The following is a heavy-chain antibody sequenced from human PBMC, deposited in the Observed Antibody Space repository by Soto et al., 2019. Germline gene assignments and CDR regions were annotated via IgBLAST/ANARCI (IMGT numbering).Heavy chain of an antibody. CDR2: IYYSGST. Sequence: QVQLQESGPGLVKPSDTLSLTCAVSGYSISSSNWWGWIRQPPGKGLEWIGYIYYSGSTYYNPSLKSRVTMSVDTSKNQFSLKLSSVTAVDTAVYYCARVGPKPEAYGDYGDYFDYWGQGTLVTVSS. V-gene: IGHV4-28*03. CDR1: GYSISSSNW. CDR3: ARVGPKPEAYGDYGDYFDY. D-gene: IGHD4-17*01. J-gene: IGHJ4*02.